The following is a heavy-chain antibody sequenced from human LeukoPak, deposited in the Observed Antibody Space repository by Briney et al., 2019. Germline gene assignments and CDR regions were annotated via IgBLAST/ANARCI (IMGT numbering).Heavy chain of an antibody. CDR2: INSDGTTT. D-gene: IGHD1-26*01. CDR1: EFTFSSYW. V-gene: IGHV3-74*01. Sequence: PGGSLRLSCVASEFTFSSYWMHWVRQVPGKGLVWVSRINSDGTTTSYADSVKGRFTISRDNAKNTLYLLMNGLRADDTAVYYCAKVSGSYSPLEDWGQGTLVTVSS. CDR3: AKVSGSYSPLED. J-gene: IGHJ4*02.